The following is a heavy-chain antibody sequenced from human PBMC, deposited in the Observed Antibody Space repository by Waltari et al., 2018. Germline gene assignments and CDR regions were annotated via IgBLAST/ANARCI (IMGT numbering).Heavy chain of an antibody. CDR3: AKYSSSWYGDY. CDR2: ISYDGSNK. D-gene: IGHD6-13*01. V-gene: IGHV3-30*18. Sequence: QVQLVESGGGVVQPGRSLRPSCAAYGFTFSSYGMHWVRQAPGKGLEWVAVISYDGSNKYYADSVKGRFTISRDNSKNTLYLQMNSLRAEDTAVYYCAKYSSSWYGDYWGQGTLVTVSS. J-gene: IGHJ4*02. CDR1: GFTFSSYG.